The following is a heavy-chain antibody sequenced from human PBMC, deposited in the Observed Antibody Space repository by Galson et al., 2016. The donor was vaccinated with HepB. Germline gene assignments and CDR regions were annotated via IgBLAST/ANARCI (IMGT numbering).Heavy chain of an antibody. CDR3: ATSSGSSMSSHIFDY. CDR1: GGTFTSYV. CDR2: IIPFQGII. J-gene: IGHJ4*02. D-gene: IGHD6-6*01. Sequence: SVKVSCKASGGTFTSYVISWVRQAPEQGLEWMGRIIPFQGIINYTQKLQGRVMINADESTSTAYMELISLRSEDTAVYYCATSSGSSMSSHIFDYWGQGTLVTVSS. V-gene: IGHV1-69*04.